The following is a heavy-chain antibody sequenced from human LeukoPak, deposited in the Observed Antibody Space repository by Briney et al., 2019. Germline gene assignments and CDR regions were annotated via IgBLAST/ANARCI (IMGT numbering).Heavy chain of an antibody. J-gene: IGHJ5*02. Sequence: PGGSLRLSCAASGFTFSSYGMHWVRQAPGKGLEWVAFIRYDGSNKYYADSVKGRFTISRDNSKNTLYLQMNSLRAEDTAVYYCAKDSYCSGGNCYSRWFDPWGQGTLVTVSS. V-gene: IGHV3-30*02. CDR3: AKDSYCSGGNCYSRWFDP. D-gene: IGHD2-15*01. CDR2: IRYDGSNK. CDR1: GFTFSSYG.